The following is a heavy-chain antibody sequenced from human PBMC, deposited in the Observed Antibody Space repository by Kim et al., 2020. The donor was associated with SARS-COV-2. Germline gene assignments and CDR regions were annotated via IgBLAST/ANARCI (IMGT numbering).Heavy chain of an antibody. D-gene: IGHD6-13*01. Sequence: SETLSLTCTVSGGSISSSIHYWGWIRQPPGKGLEWIGSFYYSGSTYYNPSLKSRVTISVDTSKNQFSLKLTSVTAADTAVYYCVRDGSSSWITPYYFDYWGQGTLVTVSS. CDR1: GGSISSSIHY. V-gene: IGHV4-39*07. CDR3: VRDGSSSWITPYYFDY. CDR2: FYYSGST. J-gene: IGHJ4*02.